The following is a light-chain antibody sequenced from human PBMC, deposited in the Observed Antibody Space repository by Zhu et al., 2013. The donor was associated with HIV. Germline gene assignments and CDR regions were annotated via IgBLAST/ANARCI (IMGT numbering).Light chain of an antibody. V-gene: IGLV3-21*04. J-gene: IGLJ1*01. Sequence: SYVLTQPPSVSVAPGETATITCGGNNIKNKGVHWYQQKPGQAPVLVVYSDSDRPSGIPERFSGFNSGNTATLTITRVEAGDEADYYCQVWDLDSDQYVFGFGTTVTVL. CDR1: NIKNKG. CDR2: SDS. CDR3: QVWDLDSDQYV.